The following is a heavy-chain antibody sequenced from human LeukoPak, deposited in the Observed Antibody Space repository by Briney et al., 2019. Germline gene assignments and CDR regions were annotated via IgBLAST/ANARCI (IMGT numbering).Heavy chain of an antibody. CDR1: GFTFISYW. V-gene: IGHV3-23*01. D-gene: IGHD3-9*01. J-gene: IGHJ3*02. CDR3: AKDPLRYFDWSLDAFDI. Sequence: GGSLRLSCAASGFTFISYWMSWVRQAPGKGLEWVSAISGSGGSTYYADSVKGRFTISRDNSKNTLYLQMNSLRAEDTAVYYCAKDPLRYFDWSLDAFDIWGQGTMVTVSS. CDR2: ISGSGGST.